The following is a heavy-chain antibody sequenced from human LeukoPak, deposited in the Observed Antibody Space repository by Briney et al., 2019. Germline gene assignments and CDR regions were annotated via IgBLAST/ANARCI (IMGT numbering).Heavy chain of an antibody. Sequence: ASVKVSCKASGGTCSSYAISWVRQAPGQGLEWMGGIIPIFGTANYAQKFQGRVTITADKSTSTAYMELSSLRSEDTAVYYCARADWVAAAGRRGYYFDYWGQGTLVTVSS. CDR1: GGTCSSYA. V-gene: IGHV1-69*06. J-gene: IGHJ4*02. CDR2: IIPIFGTA. CDR3: ARADWVAAAGRRGYYFDY. D-gene: IGHD6-13*01.